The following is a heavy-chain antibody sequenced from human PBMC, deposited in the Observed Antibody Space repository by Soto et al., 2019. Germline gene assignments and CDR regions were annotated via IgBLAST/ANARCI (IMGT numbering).Heavy chain of an antibody. J-gene: IGHJ4*02. CDR1: RFNFSAAW. D-gene: IGHD6-19*01. CDR2: IKPKSEGETA. Sequence: EMQLVQSGGGLVKPGGSLRLSCVASRFNFSAAWLNWIRQAPGKGLEWVGRIKPKSEGETADYTAPVRGRFTISRDDSQNTLHLQMDSLKTEDTAVYYFATVPYSSGPNWSLGVLVTVSS. V-gene: IGHV3-15*07. CDR3: ATVPYSSGPN.